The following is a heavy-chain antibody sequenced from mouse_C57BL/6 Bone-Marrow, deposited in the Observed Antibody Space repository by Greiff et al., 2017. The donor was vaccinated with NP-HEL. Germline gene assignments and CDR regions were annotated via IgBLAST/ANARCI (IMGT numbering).Heavy chain of an antibody. J-gene: IGHJ4*01. V-gene: IGHV14-4*01. CDR1: GFNIKDDY. CDR2: IDPADGDT. CDR3: TTGVFTPHDYAMDY. Sequence: VQLQQSGAELVRPGASVKLSCTASGFNIKDDYMHWVKQRPEQGLEWIGWIDPADGDTEYASKFQGKATITADTSSNTAYLQLSSLTSDDTAVYYCTTGVFTPHDYAMDYWGQGTSVTVSS.